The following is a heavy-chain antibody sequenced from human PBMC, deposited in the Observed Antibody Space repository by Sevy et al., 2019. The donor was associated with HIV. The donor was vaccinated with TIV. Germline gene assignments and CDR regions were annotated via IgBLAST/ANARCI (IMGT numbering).Heavy chain of an antibody. CDR2: ISYEGTET. V-gene: IGHV3-30-3*01. D-gene: IGHD3-3*02. CDR3: ARDGGFSIKWYPLY. CDR1: GFAFSSHA. Sequence: GGSLKLSCAASGFAFSSHAMHWVRQAPGKGLEWVAIISYEGTETFYAASVEGRFTISRDNSKNMLSLQINSLRPEDTAVYYCARDGGFSIKWYPLYWGHGTLVTVSS. J-gene: IGHJ4*01.